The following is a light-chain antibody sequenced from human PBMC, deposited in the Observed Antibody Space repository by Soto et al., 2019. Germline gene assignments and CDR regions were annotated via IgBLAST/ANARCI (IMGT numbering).Light chain of an antibody. J-gene: IGKJ2*01. Sequence: ETVLTQSPGTLSLSPGERATLSCRASPSVYSDYLAWYQQKPGQAPRLLIYGASSRATGITDRFSGSGSGTDFTLTIRRLEPEDFAVYYYQQYCNSPYTFGQGTKLEIK. V-gene: IGKV3-20*01. CDR1: PSVYSDY. CDR3: QQYCNSPYT. CDR2: GAS.